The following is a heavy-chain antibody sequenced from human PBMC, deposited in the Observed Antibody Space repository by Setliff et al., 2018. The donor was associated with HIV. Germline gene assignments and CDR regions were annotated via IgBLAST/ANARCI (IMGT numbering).Heavy chain of an antibody. CDR3: AREIPCSYGGRGHPL. V-gene: IGHV4-61*02. J-gene: IGHJ4*02. CDR2: IYTSGAT. CDR1: GGSISSENHY. D-gene: IGHD3-22*01. Sequence: PSETLSLTCTVSGGSISSENHYLTWIRQPAGKGLEWIGRIYTSGATKYSPSLKSRVTISIDTSRNQFSLTVSSVTAADTAVYYCAREIPCSYGGRGHPLWGQGTLVTVSS.